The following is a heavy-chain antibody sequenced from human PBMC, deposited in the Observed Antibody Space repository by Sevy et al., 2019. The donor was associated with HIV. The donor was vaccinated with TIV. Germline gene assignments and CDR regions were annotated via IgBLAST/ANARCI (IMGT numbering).Heavy chain of an antibody. D-gene: IGHD6-13*01. Sequence: GGSLRLSCAASGFTFSSYAMSWVRQAPGKGLEWVSAISGRGGSTYYADSVKGRFTISRDNSKNTLYLQMNSLRAEDKAVYYCANGGGGIAAAGPPYYFDYWGQGTLVTVSS. CDR1: GFTFSSYA. CDR2: ISGRGGST. J-gene: IGHJ4*02. CDR3: ANGGGGIAAAGPPYYFDY. V-gene: IGHV3-23*01.